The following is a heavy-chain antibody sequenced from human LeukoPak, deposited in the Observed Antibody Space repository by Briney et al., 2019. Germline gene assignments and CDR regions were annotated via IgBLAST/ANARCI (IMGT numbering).Heavy chain of an antibody. CDR3: AKDSNFHDSSGDYFLQNYCCNYYMDV. Sequence: TGGSLGLSCAASGFTFRSFGMHWVRQAPGKGLEWVTFIQYDGNNNYYANSVKGRFTISRDDSKNTLYLQMNSLRAEDTAVYYCAKDSNFHDSSGDYFLQNYCCNYYMDVWGKGTSVTISS. CDR1: GFTFRSFG. CDR2: IQYDGNNN. D-gene: IGHD3-22*01. V-gene: IGHV3-30*02. J-gene: IGHJ6*03.